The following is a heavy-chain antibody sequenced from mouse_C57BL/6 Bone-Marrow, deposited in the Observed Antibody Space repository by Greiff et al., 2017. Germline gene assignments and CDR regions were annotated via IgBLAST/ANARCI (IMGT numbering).Heavy chain of an antibody. Sequence: QVQLQQPGAELVMPGASVKMSCKASGYTFTSYWMHWVKQRPGQGLEWIGEIYPSDSYTNYNQKFKGKATLTVDKSSSTAYMQLSSLTSEDSAVFYCARSYGYGRGYDVDYWGQGTSVTVSS. J-gene: IGHJ4*01. CDR2: IYPSDSYT. V-gene: IGHV1-69*01. D-gene: IGHD2-2*01. CDR3: ARSYGYGRGYDVDY. CDR1: GYTFTSYW.